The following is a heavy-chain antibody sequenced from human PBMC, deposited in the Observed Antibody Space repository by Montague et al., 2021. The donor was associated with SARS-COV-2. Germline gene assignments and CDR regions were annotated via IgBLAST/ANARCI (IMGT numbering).Heavy chain of an antibody. Sequence: LTLSLAASGFPFSDNYLSLIRQAPWEGLEWVSYISSSSRDIKYSASFKVRFTISRDNVESSLYLQMNSLIGEDTAVYYFARERRLVATGSHYGMDVWGQGTLVTVSS. CDR1: GFPFSDNY. J-gene: IGHJ6*02. CDR2: ISSSSRDI. CDR3: ARERRLVATGSHYGMDV. V-gene: IGHV3-11*05. D-gene: IGHD5-12*01.